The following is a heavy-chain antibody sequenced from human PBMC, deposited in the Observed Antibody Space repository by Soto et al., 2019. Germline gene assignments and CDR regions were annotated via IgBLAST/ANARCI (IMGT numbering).Heavy chain of an antibody. Sequence: ASVKVSCKASGYTFTSYGISWVRQAPGQGLEWMGWISAYNGNTNYAQKLQGRVTMTTDTSTSTAYMELRSLRSDDTAVYYCARVLPVLLWFGDKVAFDIWGQGTMVTVSS. CDR1: GYTFTSYG. CDR2: ISAYNGNT. D-gene: IGHD3-10*01. J-gene: IGHJ3*02. V-gene: IGHV1-18*01. CDR3: ARVLPVLLWFGDKVAFDI.